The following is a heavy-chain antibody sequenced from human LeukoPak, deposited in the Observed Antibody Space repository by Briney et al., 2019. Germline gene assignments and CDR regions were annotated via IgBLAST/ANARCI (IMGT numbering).Heavy chain of an antibody. J-gene: IGHJ4*02. D-gene: IGHD3-9*01. CDR1: GFTFSNYA. V-gene: IGHV3-23*01. CDR2: VSGRDTST. CDR3: AKWGDYDVLTGYYDSDY. Sequence: GGSLRLSCAASGFTFSNYAMSWVRQAPGKGLEWVSAVSGRDTSTYYTDSVKGRFTISRDNSKNTLYLQMNSLSAEDTAIYYCAKWGDYDVLTGYYDSDYWGQGTLVSVSS.